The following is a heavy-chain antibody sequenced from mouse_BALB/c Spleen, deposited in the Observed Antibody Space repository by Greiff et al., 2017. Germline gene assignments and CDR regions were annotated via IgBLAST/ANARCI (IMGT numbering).Heavy chain of an antibody. D-gene: IGHD2-10*01. Sequence: DVKLVESGGGLVQPGGSLKLSCAASGFTFSSYGMSWVRQTPDKRLELVATINSNGGSTYYPDSVKGRFTISRDNAKNTLYLQMSSLKSEDTAMYYCAREGLAYYGISYAMDYWGQGTSVTVSS. J-gene: IGHJ4*01. CDR3: AREGLAYYGISYAMDY. CDR2: INSNGGST. V-gene: IGHV5-6-3*01. CDR1: GFTFSSYG.